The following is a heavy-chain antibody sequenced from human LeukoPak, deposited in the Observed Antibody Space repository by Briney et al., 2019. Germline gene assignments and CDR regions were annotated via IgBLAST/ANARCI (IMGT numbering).Heavy chain of an antibody. J-gene: IGHJ6*02. CDR3: VKDMRLYYYYGMDV. CDR2: ISWNSGSI. CDR1: GFTFDDYA. Sequence: GGSLRLSCAASGFTFDDYAMHWVRQAPGKGLEWVSGISWNSGSIGYADSVKGRFTISRDNAKNSLYLQMNSLRVEDTALYYCVKDMRLYYYYGMDVWGLGTTVTVSS. V-gene: IGHV3-9*01. D-gene: IGHD6-25*01.